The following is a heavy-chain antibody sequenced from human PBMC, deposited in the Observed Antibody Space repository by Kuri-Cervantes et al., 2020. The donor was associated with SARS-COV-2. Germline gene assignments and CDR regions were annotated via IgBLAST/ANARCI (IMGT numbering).Heavy chain of an antibody. V-gene: IGHV3-74*01. Sequence: GGSLRLSCEASGFMISSYWMHWVRQVPEKGQVWVSRIHSSGSSTGYADSVKGRFTISRDNAKNTLYLQMNSPRVEDTAVYYCARGDFWNGYYNWYFDLWGRGTLVTVSS. D-gene: IGHD3-3*01. CDR3: ARGDFWNGYYNWYFDL. CDR2: IHSSGSST. CDR1: GFMISSYW. J-gene: IGHJ2*01.